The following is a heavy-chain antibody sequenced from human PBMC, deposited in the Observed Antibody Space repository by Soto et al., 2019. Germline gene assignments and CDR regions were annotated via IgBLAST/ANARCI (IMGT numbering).Heavy chain of an antibody. CDR2: ISSSSSYI. CDR1: GFTFSSYS. J-gene: IGHJ6*02. Sequence: EVQLVESGGGLVKPGGSLRLSCAASGFTFSSYSMNWVRQAPGKGLEWVSSISSSSSYIYYADSVKGRFTISRDNAKNSLYLQMTSLKAEDTAVYYCASVLGRSYGYWTERYYYGMDVWGQGTPVTVSS. CDR3: ASVLGRSYGYWTERYYYGMDV. D-gene: IGHD5-18*01. V-gene: IGHV3-21*01.